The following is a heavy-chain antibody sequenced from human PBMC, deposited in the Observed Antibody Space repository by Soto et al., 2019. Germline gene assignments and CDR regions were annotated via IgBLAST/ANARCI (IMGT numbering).Heavy chain of an antibody. V-gene: IGHV6-1*01. CDR2: TYYRSKWYH. J-gene: IGHJ5*02. D-gene: IGHD6-19*01. Sequence: SQTLSLTCAVSGDNVSSNSAGWNWIRQSPSRGLEWLGRTYYRSKWYHDYALSVKSRISINPDTSKNQFSLQLNSVTPEDTAVYYCARDVGWYVSNWFDPWGQGTLVTVSS. CDR1: GDNVSSNSAG. CDR3: ARDVGWYVSNWFDP.